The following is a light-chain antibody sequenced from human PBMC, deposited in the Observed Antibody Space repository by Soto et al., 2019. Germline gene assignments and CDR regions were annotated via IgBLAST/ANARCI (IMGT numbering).Light chain of an antibody. Sequence: IQLTQSPSSLSASVGDSVTITCRASQGISRYLSWYQQKPGKAPKLLIYAASTLQSGVPSGFSGSGSGTEFTLTISSLQSEDFAVYYCQQYNNWRQTFGQGTKVDIK. CDR2: AAS. CDR1: QGISRY. CDR3: QQYNNWRQT. V-gene: IGKV1-9*01. J-gene: IGKJ1*01.